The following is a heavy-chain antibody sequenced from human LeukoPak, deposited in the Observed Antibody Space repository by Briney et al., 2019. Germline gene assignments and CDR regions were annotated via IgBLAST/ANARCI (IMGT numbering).Heavy chain of an antibody. J-gene: IGHJ2*01. CDR3: ARGRRSQRRHDYAVRWYFDL. Sequence: SETPSLTCAVYGGSFSGYYWSWIRQPPGKGLEWIGEINHSGSTNYNPSLKSRVTISVDTSKNQFSLKLSSVTAADTAVYYCARGRRSQRRHDYAVRWYFDLWGRGTLVTVSS. CDR1: GGSFSGYY. CDR2: INHSGST. D-gene: IGHD4-17*01. V-gene: IGHV4-34*01.